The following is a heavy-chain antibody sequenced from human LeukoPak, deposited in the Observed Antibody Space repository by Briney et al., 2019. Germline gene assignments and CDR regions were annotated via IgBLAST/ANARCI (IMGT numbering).Heavy chain of an antibody. CDR2: ISYDGSNK. V-gene: IGHV3-30*18. CDR1: GFTFSSYG. CDR3: AKDRGSSWTGFFDY. D-gene: IGHD6-13*01. Sequence: GGSLRLSCAASGFTFSSYGMHWVRQAPGKGLEWVTVISYDGSNKYYADSVKGRFTISRDNSKNTLYLQMNSLRAEDTAVYYCAKDRGSSWTGFFDYWGQGTLVTVSS. J-gene: IGHJ4*02.